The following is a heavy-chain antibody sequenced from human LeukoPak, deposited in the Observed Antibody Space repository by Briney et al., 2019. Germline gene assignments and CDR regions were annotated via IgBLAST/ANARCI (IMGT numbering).Heavy chain of an antibody. CDR2: FYYSGST. CDR3: AREYCSSTSCYFDY. Sequence: SETLSLTCTVSGGSISSYYWGWIRQSPGKGLEWIGYFYYSGSTNYNPSLKSRVTISVATSKNQFSLKLSSVTAADTAVYYCAREYCSSTSCYFDYWGQGTLVTVSS. V-gene: IGHV4-59*13. CDR1: GGSISSYY. J-gene: IGHJ4*02. D-gene: IGHD2-2*01.